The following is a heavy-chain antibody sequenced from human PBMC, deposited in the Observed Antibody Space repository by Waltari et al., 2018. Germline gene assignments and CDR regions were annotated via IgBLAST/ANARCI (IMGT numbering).Heavy chain of an antibody. CDR3: AADLYYDLDV. CDR1: GYTLTELS. Sequence: QLVQSGAEVKKPGASVKVSCKVSGYTLTELSMHWVRQARGQRLEWIGWIVVGSGNTNYAQKFQERVTITRDMSTSTAYMELSSLRSEDTAVYYCAADLYYDLDVWGQGTTVTVSS. J-gene: IGHJ6*02. CDR2: IVVGSGNT. D-gene: IGHD2-8*01. V-gene: IGHV1-58*02.